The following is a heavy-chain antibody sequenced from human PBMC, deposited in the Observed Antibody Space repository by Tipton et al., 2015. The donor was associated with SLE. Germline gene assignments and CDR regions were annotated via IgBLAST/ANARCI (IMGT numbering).Heavy chain of an antibody. V-gene: IGHV4-4*07. Sequence: TLSLTCTVSGGSISSYYWSWIRQPAGKGLEWIGRIYTSGSTNYNPSLKSRVTMSVDTSKNQFSLKLSSVTAADTAVYYCARQAVTMVRGAFDIWGQGTMVTVSS. D-gene: IGHD3-10*01. CDR3: ARQAVTMVRGAFDI. J-gene: IGHJ3*02. CDR2: IYTSGST. CDR1: GGSISSYY.